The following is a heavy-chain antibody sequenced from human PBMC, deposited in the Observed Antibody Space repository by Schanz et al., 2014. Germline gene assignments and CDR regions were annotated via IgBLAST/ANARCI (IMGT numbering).Heavy chain of an antibody. V-gene: IGHV3-66*01. CDR3: AKGQLLSYYFDY. CDR1: GFSISDHT. Sequence: EVQLVESGGGLVQPGGSLRLSCAASGFSISDHTMRWDRQAPGKGLEPVSVTYLGGDTYYADSVKGRFTISRDNSKNTLYLQMNSLRAEDTAVYYCAKGQLLSYYFDYWGQGTLVTVSS. J-gene: IGHJ4*02. D-gene: IGHD2-21*01. CDR2: TYLGGDT.